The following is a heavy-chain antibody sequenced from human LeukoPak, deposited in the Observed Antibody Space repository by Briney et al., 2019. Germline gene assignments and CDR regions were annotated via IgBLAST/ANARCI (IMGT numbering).Heavy chain of an antibody. Sequence: GASVKVSCKASGYTFTGYYMHWVRQAPGQGLEWMGWINPKSGGTNYAQKLRGRVTMTRDTSISTAYMELRSLSSDDTAVYYCARGRQLHLGELFPFAEFFQPWGQGTLVTVFS. CDR1: GYTFTGYY. CDR2: INPKSGGT. D-gene: IGHD3-16*01. CDR3: ARGRQLHLGELFPFAEFFQP. J-gene: IGHJ1*01. V-gene: IGHV1-2*02.